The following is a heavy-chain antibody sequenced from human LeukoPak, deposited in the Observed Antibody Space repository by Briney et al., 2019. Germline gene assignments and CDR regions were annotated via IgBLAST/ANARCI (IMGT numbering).Heavy chain of an antibody. CDR3: AGGEWELLGGGYYYGMDV. CDR2: IVVGSGNT. Sequence: SVKVSCKASGVTFTSSAMQWVRQARGQRLEWIGWIVVGSGNTNYAQKFQERVTITRDMSTSTAYMELSSLRSEDTAVYYCAGGEWELLGGGYYYGMDVWGQGTTVTVSS. CDR1: GVTFTSSA. D-gene: IGHD1-26*01. J-gene: IGHJ6*02. V-gene: IGHV1-58*02.